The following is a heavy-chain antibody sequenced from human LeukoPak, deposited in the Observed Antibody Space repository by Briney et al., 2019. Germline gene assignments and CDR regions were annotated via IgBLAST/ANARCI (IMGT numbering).Heavy chain of an antibody. CDR1: GFTFSSYW. V-gene: IGHV3-7*01. CDR3: ARSFLNYYDSRGYPYFFDN. D-gene: IGHD3-22*01. Sequence: GGSLRLSCAASGFTFSSYWMSWVRQAPGKGLEWVANIKQDGSEKYYVDSVKGRFTISRDNAKNSLYLQMNSLRAEDTAVYYCARSFLNYYDSRGYPYFFDNWGQGTLVTVSS. J-gene: IGHJ4*02. CDR2: IKQDGSEK.